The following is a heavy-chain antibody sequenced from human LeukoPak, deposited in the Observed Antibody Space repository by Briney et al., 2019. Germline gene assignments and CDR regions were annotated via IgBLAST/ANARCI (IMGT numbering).Heavy chain of an antibody. CDR3: ARTTVTTSAGNY. J-gene: IGHJ4*02. V-gene: IGHV3-48*03. CDR2: ISSSGSTI. Sequence: GGSLRLSCAASGFTFSSYEMNWVRQAPGKGLEWVSYISSSGSTIYYADSVKGRFTISRDNAKNSLYLQMNSLRAEDTAVYYCARTTVTTSAGNYWGQGTLVTVSS. D-gene: IGHD4-17*01. CDR1: GFTFSSYE.